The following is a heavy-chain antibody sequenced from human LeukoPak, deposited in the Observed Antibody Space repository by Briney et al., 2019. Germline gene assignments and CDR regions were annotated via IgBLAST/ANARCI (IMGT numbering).Heavy chain of an antibody. Sequence: GGSLRLSCAVSGTTLSNYGMSWVRQAPGKGLEWVAGISGSGGGTNYADSVKGRFTISRDNPKNTLYLQMNGLRAEDTAVYFCAKRGVVIRVILVGFHKEAYYFDSWGQGALVTVSS. CDR3: AKRGVVIRVILVGFHKEAYYFDS. V-gene: IGHV3-23*01. D-gene: IGHD3-22*01. J-gene: IGHJ4*02. CDR2: ISGSGGGT. CDR1: GTTLSNYG.